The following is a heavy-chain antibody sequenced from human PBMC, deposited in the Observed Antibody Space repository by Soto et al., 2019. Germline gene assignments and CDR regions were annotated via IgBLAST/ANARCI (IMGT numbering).Heavy chain of an antibody. Sequence: SETLSLTCTVSGGSISSYYWSWIRQPPGKGLDWIGYIYYSGSTNYNPSLKSRVTISVGTSKNQFSLKLSSVTAADTAVYYCARDVYYGSGSYYAWLGAFDIWGQGKMVTVSS. D-gene: IGHD3-10*01. V-gene: IGHV4-59*01. CDR3: ARDVYYGSGSYYAWLGAFDI. CDR2: IYYSGST. CDR1: GGSISSYY. J-gene: IGHJ3*02.